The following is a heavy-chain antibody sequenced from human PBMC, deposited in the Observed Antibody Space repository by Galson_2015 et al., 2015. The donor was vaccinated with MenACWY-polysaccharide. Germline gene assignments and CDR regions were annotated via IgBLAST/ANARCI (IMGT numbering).Heavy chain of an antibody. J-gene: IGHJ4*02. CDR3: WVYCSSTSCYTGIPS. D-gene: IGHD2-2*02. Sequence: SLRLSCAASGFTFSDYHMHWIRQAPGKGLEWVSYISSSGSAIYFADSVKGRFTTSRDNAKNTLYLQMNSLRAEDTAVYYCWVYCSSTSCYTGIPSGGQGTLVTVSS. V-gene: IGHV3-11*01. CDR2: ISSSGSAI. CDR1: GFTFSDYH.